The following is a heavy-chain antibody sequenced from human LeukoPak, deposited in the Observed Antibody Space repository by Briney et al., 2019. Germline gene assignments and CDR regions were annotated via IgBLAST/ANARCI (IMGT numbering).Heavy chain of an antibody. D-gene: IGHD2-2*01. J-gene: IGHJ4*02. CDR1: GFTFSDYY. CDR2: ISSSSSYT. CDR3: ARGASSTRQTYDY. Sequence: KAGGSLRLSRAASGFTFSDYYMSWIRQAPGKGLEWVSYISSSSSYTNYADSVKGRFTISRDNAKNSLYLQMNSLRAEDTAVYYCARGASSTRQTYDYWGQGTLVTVSS. V-gene: IGHV3-11*06.